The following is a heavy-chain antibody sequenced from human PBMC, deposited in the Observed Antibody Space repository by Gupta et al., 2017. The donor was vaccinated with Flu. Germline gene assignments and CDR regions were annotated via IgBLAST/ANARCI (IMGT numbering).Heavy chain of an antibody. CDR1: GGTFSSYA. J-gene: IGHJ6*02. V-gene: IGHV1-69*01. Sequence: QVQLVQSGAEVKKPGSSVKVSCKASGGTFSSYAISWVRQAPGQGLEWMGGIIPIFGTANYAQKFQGRVTITADESTSTAYMELSSLRSEDTAVYYCARALSRDGYNYGRPYYYYGMDVWGQGTTVTVSS. CDR3: ARALSRDGYNYGRPYYYYGMDV. CDR2: IIPIFGTA. D-gene: IGHD5-24*01.